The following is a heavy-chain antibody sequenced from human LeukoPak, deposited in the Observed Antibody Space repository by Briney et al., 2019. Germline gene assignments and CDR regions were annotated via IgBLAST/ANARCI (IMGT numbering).Heavy chain of an antibody. J-gene: IGHJ5*02. CDR1: GGSISSYY. CDR2: IYYSGST. CDR3: ARHIQVTFRVSRLGWFDA. V-gene: IGHV4-59*05. D-gene: IGHD3-9*01. Sequence: SETLSLTCTVSGGSISSYYWSWIRQPPGKGLEWIGSIYYSGSTYYNPSLKSRVTISVHTSKNQFSLKLSSVTAADTAVYYCARHIQVTFRVSRLGWFDAWGQGTLVTVSS.